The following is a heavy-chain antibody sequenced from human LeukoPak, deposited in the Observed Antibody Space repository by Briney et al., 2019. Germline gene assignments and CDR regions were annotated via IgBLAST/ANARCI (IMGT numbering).Heavy chain of an antibody. CDR1: GGSISGSSYY. CDR3: ARDLVVVVVAAFRFDS. D-gene: IGHD2-15*01. V-gene: IGHV4-39*07. CDR2: IYYGGSA. J-gene: IGHJ4*02. Sequence: SETLSLTCTVSGGSISGSSYYWGWIRQPPGKGLEWIGSIYYGGSAHYNPSLKSRVTISIDMSKNQFSLKLSAVTAADTAVYYCARDLVVVVVAAFRFDSWGQGTLVTVSS.